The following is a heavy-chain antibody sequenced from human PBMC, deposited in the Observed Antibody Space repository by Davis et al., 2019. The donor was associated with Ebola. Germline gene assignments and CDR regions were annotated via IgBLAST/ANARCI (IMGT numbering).Heavy chain of an antibody. CDR1: GFTFSSYG. CDR3: ARVGATPY. J-gene: IGHJ4*02. V-gene: IGHV3-48*02. D-gene: IGHD1-26*01. CDR2: ISSSSSTI. Sequence: GESLKISCAASGFTFSSYGMHWVRQAPGKGLEWVSYISSSSSTIYYADSVKGRFTISRDNAKNSLYLQMNSLRDEDTAVYYCARVGATPYWGQGTLVTVSS.